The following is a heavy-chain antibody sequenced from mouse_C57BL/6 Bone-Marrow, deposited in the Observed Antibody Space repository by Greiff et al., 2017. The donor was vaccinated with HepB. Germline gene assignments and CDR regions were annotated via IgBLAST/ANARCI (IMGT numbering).Heavy chain of an antibody. CDR2: IYPGDGDT. J-gene: IGHJ3*01. Sequence: QVQLKESGAELVKPGASVKISCKASGYAFSSYWMNWVKQRPGKGLEWIGQIYPGDGDTTYNGKFKGKATLTADKSSSTAYMQLSSLTSEDSAVYFCARNGLFAYWGQGTLVTVSA. CDR1: GYAFSSYW. CDR3: ARNGLFAY. V-gene: IGHV1-80*01.